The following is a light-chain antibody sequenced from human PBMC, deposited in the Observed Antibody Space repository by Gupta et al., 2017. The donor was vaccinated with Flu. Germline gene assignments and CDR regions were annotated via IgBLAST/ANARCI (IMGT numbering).Light chain of an antibody. J-gene: IGKJ2*01. CDR2: GAA. CDR1: QSVSSSY. CDR3: QPYCST. Sequence: IVLTQSPGTLSLSPGERATLSGRASQSVSSSYLAWYQQKPGQAHRLIIYGAASRATGIIDRVSGSVYGTDFTRISSRMEAEDSEGKGWQPYCSTFGQGTKVDIK. V-gene: IGKV3-20*01.